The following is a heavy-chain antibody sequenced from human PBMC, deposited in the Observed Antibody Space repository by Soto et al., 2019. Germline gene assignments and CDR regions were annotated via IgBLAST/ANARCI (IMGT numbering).Heavy chain of an antibody. CDR1: GCTFSSYA. CDR3: ARGGSGSYHWFDP. Sequence: SVKVSCKASGCTFSSYAISCVRQAPGQGLEWMGGIIPIFGTANYAQKFQGRVTITADKSTSTAYMELSSLRSEDTAVYYCARGGSGSYHWFDPWGQGTLVTVSS. D-gene: IGHD3-10*01. V-gene: IGHV1-69*06. J-gene: IGHJ5*02. CDR2: IIPIFGTA.